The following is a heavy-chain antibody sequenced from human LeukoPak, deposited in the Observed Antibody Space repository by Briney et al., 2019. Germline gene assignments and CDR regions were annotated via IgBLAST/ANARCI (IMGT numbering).Heavy chain of an antibody. V-gene: IGHV4-59*01. Sequence: SETLSLTCTVSGGSISSYYWSWIRQPPGKGLEWIGYIYYGGSTNYNPSLKSRVTISVDTSKNQFSLKLSSVTAADTAVYYCARESQGIAADQLFDYWGQGTLVTVSS. CDR1: GGSISSYY. J-gene: IGHJ4*02. D-gene: IGHD6-13*01. CDR3: ARESQGIAADQLFDY. CDR2: IYYGGST.